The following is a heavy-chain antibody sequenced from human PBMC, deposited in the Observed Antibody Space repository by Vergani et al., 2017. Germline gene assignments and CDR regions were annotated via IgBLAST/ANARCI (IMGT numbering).Heavy chain of an antibody. Sequence: EVQLVESGGGLVQPGRSLRLSCAASGFTFSSYWMHWVRQAPGKGLVWVSRINSDGSSTSYADSVKGRFTISRDNAKNTLYLQMNSLRAEDTAVYYCAREPLAQWLPFDYWGQGTLVTVSS. CDR2: INSDGSST. J-gene: IGHJ4*02. CDR1: GFTFSSYW. D-gene: IGHD6-19*01. V-gene: IGHV3-74*01. CDR3: AREPLAQWLPFDY.